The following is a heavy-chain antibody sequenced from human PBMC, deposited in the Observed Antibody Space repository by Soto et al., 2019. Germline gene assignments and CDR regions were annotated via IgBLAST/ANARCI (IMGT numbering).Heavy chain of an antibody. J-gene: IGHJ3*02. CDR3: ARVGYYVDRGVFDI. CDR2: ISSSGSTT. D-gene: IGHD3-10*02. V-gene: IGHV3-48*03. Sequence: GGSLRLSCAASGFTFSSYDMNWVRQAPGKGLEWVSYISSSGSTTYYGDTVKGRFTISRDNAKNSLYLQMNSLRAEDTAVYYCARVGYYVDRGVFDIWGQGTMVTVSS. CDR1: GFTFSSYD.